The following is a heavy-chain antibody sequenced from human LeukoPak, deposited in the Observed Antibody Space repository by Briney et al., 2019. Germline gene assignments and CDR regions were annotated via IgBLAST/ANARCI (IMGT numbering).Heavy chain of an antibody. CDR2: INPSGGST. CDR1: GYTFTSYY. J-gene: IGHJ3*02. D-gene: IGHD3-22*01. V-gene: IGHV1-46*01. CDR3: ARPYDSSGYYSDAFDI. Sequence: ASVKVSCKASGYTFTSYYMHWVRQAPGQGLEWMGIINPSGGSTSYAQKFQGRVTMTRDTSTSTVYMELRSLRSDDTAVYYCARPYDSSGYYSDAFDIWGQGTMVTVSS.